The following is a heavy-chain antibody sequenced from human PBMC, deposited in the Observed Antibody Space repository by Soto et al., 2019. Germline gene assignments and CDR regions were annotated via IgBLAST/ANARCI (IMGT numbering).Heavy chain of an antibody. CDR1: GFTFSSYA. J-gene: IGHJ4*02. CDR2: ISYDGSNK. V-gene: IGHV3-30-3*01. Sequence: GSLLLSCSASGFTFSSYAMHGVRQAPGKGLEWVAVISYDGSNKYYADSVKGRFTTSRDNSKNTLYLQMNSLRAEDTAVYYCAKVGAAAGTLDYWGQGTPVTVYS. CDR3: AKVGAAAGTLDY. D-gene: IGHD6-13*01.